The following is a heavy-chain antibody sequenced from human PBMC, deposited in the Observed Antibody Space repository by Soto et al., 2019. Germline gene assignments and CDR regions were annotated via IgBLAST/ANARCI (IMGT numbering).Heavy chain of an antibody. J-gene: IGHJ4*02. Sequence: PGGSLRLSCEASGFTFSSNAMTWVRQAPGKGLEWVSAISDSGGSTNYADSVTGRFTILRDNSKHTLYLQMNSLRAEDTAVYYCARDNWNSNWGQGTLVTVSS. V-gene: IGHV3-23*01. CDR3: ARDNWNSN. CDR1: GFTFSSNA. D-gene: IGHD1-20*01. CDR2: ISDSGGST.